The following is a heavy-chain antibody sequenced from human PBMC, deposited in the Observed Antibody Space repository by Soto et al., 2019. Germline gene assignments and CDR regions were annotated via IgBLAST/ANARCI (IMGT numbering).Heavy chain of an antibody. CDR3: AKDWGIGYCSGGSCYDAFDI. CDR2: ISDSGGST. V-gene: IGHV3-23*01. J-gene: IGHJ3*02. D-gene: IGHD2-15*01. Sequence: GGAPRLSWAAPGFTFFSYAMSWGRHAPGEGLGGFSAISDSGGSTYYADSVKGRFTISRDNSKNTLYLQMNSLRAEDTAVYYCAKDWGIGYCSGGSCYDAFDIWGQGTMVTVSS. CDR1: GFTFFSYA.